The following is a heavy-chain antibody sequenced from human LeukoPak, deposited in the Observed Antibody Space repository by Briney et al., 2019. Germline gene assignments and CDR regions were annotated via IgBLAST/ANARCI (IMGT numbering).Heavy chain of an antibody. CDR3: VRDAPGREGPHY. Sequence: GCLRLSCAPSLFTFCEDLINSGREAPGHGRWWGANIDEDGSEEDYVDSVKGRFTISRDNARNSLSPQMNRLRVEDTAVYHCVRDAPGREGPHYWGQGILVTVSS. CDR2: IDEDGSEE. D-gene: IGHD3-10*01. V-gene: IGHV3-7*01. CDR1: LFTFCEDL. J-gene: IGHJ4*02.